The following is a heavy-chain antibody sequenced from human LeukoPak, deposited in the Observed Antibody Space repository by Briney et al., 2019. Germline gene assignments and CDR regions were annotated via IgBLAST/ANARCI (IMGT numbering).Heavy chain of an antibody. J-gene: IGHJ6*03. CDR2: INPNSGGT. D-gene: IGHD6-13*01. CDR1: GYTFTGYY. V-gene: IGHV1-2*02. CDR3: AICSSFIDYYYMDV. Sequence: ASVKVSCKASGYTFTGYYMHWVRQAPGPGLEWMGWINPNSGGTNYAQKFQGRVTMTRDTSISTAYMELSRLRSDDTAVYYCAICSSFIDYYYMDVWGKGTTVTVSS.